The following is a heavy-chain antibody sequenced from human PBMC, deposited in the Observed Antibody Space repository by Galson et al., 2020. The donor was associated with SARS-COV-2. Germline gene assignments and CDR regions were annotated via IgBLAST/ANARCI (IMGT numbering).Heavy chain of an antibody. Sequence: SETLSLTCTVSGCSISSSSYYWGWIRQPPGKGLEWIGSIYYSGSTYYNPSLKSRVTISVDTSKNQFSLKLGTVTAADTAGYDCASEYGYVWVSYRYPCYLYGMDVGGQGATVTVSS. CDR2: IYYSGST. CDR1: GCSISSSSYY. V-gene: IGHV4-39*01. D-gene: IGHD3-16*02. CDR3: ASEYGYVWVSYRYPCYLYGMDV. J-gene: IGHJ6*02.